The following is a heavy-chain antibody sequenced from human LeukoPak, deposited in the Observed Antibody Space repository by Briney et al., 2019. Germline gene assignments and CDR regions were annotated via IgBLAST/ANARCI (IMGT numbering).Heavy chain of an antibody. CDR2: ISSTSSYI. CDR3: ARDPLEGSWYFDL. V-gene: IGHV3-21*01. Sequence: GGSLRLSCAASGFTFSSYSVNWVRQAPGKGLEWVSSISSTSSYIYYADSVKGRFTISRDNAKNSLFLQMNSLRAEDTAVYYCARDPLEGSWYFDLWSRGTLVTVSS. CDR1: GFTFSSYS. J-gene: IGHJ2*01. D-gene: IGHD5-24*01.